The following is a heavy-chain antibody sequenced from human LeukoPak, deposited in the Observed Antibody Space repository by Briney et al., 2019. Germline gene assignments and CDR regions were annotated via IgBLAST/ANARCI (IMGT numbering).Heavy chain of an antibody. CDR2: IIPILGKP. J-gene: IGHJ4*02. CDR3: ARVAGYSSGWYNDY. D-gene: IGHD6-19*01. Sequence: GASVKVSCKASGGTFSSYTITWVRQAPGQGLEWMGRIIPILGKPNYVQKFQGRVTITADKSTSTAYMELSSLRSEDTAVYYCARVAGYSSGWYNDYWGQGTLVTVSS. V-gene: IGHV1-69*08. CDR1: GGTFSSYT.